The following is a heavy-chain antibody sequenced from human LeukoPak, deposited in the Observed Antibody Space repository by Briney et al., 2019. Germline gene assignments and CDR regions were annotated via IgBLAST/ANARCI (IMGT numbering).Heavy chain of an antibody. J-gene: IGHJ4*02. D-gene: IGHD1-7*01. CDR2: ISSSSSYI. CDR1: GFTFSSYS. V-gene: IGHV3-21*01. Sequence: PGGSLRLSCAASGFTFSSYSMNWVRQAPGKGLEWVSSISSSSSYIYYADSVKGRFTISRDNAKNSLYLQMNSLRAEDTAVCYRARDINWNYDYWGQGTLVTVSS. CDR3: ARDINWNYDY.